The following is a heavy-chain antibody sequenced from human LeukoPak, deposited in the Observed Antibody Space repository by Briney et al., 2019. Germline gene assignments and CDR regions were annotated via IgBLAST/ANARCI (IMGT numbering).Heavy chain of an antibody. CDR3: ARDNYRLGHGDNFDY. CDR2: IDWDDDK. CDR1: GFSLSTSGMC. V-gene: IGHV2-70*11. D-gene: IGHD5-24*01. J-gene: IGHJ4*02. Sequence: SGPALVKPTQTLTLTCTFSGFSLSTSGMCVSWIRQPPGKALEWLARIDWDDDKYYSTSLKTRLTISKDTSKNQVVLTMTNMDPVDTATYYCARDNYRLGHGDNFDYWGQGTLVTVSS.